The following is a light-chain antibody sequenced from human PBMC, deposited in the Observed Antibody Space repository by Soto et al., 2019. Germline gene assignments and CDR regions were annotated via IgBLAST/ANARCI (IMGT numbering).Light chain of an antibody. CDR2: DAS. V-gene: IGKV3D-20*01. J-gene: IGKJ4*01. Sequence: EIVLTQSPATLSLSPGERATLSCGASQSVSSSYLAWYQQKPGLAPRLLIYDASSRATGIPDRFSGGGSGTDFTLTISRLEPEDVAVYYCQQYGSSVTVGGGTKVEIK. CDR3: QQYGSSVT. CDR1: QSVSSSY.